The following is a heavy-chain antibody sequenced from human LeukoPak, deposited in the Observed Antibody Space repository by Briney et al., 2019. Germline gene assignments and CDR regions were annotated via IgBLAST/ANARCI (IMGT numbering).Heavy chain of an antibody. CDR1: GFTFSSYW. V-gene: IGHV3-7*01. Sequence: PGGSLRLSCAASGFTFSSYWMSWVRQAPGKGLEWVANIKQDGSEKYYVDSVKGRSTISRDNAKNSLYLQMNSLRAEDTAVYYCARDSPPLAYYYYGMDVWGQGTTVTVSS. CDR3: ARDSPPLAYYYYGMDV. CDR2: IKQDGSEK. J-gene: IGHJ6*02.